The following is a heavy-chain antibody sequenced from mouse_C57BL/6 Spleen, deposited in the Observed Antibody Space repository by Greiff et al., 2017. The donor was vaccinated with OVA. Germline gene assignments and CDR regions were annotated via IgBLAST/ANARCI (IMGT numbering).Heavy chain of an antibody. CDR3: ARSKLRGGMDY. CDR1: GYTFTSYW. J-gene: IGHJ4*01. CDR2: IDSSDSYT. Sequence: QVQLQQPGAELVMPGASVKLSCKASGYTFTSYWMHWVKQRPGQGLEWIGEIDSSDSYTNYNQKFKGKSTLTVDKSSSTAYMQLSSLTSEDSAVYYCARSKLRGGMDYWGQGTSVTVSS. D-gene: IGHD1-3*01. V-gene: IGHV1-69*01.